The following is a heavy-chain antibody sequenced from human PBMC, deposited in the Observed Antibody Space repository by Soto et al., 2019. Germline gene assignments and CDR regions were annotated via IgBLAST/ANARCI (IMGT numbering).Heavy chain of an antibody. Sequence: QVQLVQSGAEVKKPGASVKVSCKASGYTFTHYGLSWVRQAPGQGLDRMGWISTNKGNTNYAQKCQGRDTMTTDTLTRTDYMGLTSLRADDTAVYYWARKGRIVGAVIPYDCYSMEVWG. CDR3: ARKGRIVGAVIPYDCYSMEV. V-gene: IGHV1-18*01. J-gene: IGHJ6*02. D-gene: IGHD3-3*01. CDR2: ISTNKGNT. CDR1: GYTFTHYG.